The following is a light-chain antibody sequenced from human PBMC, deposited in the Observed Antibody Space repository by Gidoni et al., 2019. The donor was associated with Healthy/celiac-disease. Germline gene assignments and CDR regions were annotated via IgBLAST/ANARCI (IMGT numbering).Light chain of an antibody. Sequence: EIVLTQSPGTLSLSPGERATLSCRASQSVSSSYLAWYQKKPGQAPRLLIYGASSRATVIPDRFSGSGSGTDFPLTISRLEPEDFAVYYCQQYGSSPCSFGQGTKLEIK. J-gene: IGKJ2*04. CDR2: GAS. CDR3: QQYGSSPCS. V-gene: IGKV3-20*01. CDR1: QSVSSSY.